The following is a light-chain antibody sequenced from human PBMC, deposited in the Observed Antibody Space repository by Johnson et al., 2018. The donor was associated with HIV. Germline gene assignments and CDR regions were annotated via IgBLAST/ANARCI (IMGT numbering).Light chain of an antibody. CDR1: SSNIGNNY. V-gene: IGLV1-51*01. CDR2: DNN. J-gene: IGLJ1*01. CDR3: GTWGGV. Sequence: QSVLTQTPSVSAAPGQKVTISCSGSSSNIGNNYVSWYQQVPGTAPKLLIYDNNKRPSGIPDRFSGSKSGTSATLGITGLQTGDEADYYCGTWGGVFGTGTKVTVL.